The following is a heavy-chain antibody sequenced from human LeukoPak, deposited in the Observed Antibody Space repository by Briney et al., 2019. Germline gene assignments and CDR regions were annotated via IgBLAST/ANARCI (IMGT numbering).Heavy chain of an antibody. D-gene: IGHD3-22*01. CDR2: IIPMFGTA. CDR1: GGTFSSYE. Sequence: GASVKVSCTASGGTFSSYEISWVRQAPGQGLEWMGGIIPMFGTAKYAQKFQGRVTITADKSTSTAYMELSSLRSEDTAVYYCARVRYYYDSSGHYFDYWGQGTLVTVSS. CDR3: ARVRYYYDSSGHYFDY. J-gene: IGHJ4*02. V-gene: IGHV1-69*06.